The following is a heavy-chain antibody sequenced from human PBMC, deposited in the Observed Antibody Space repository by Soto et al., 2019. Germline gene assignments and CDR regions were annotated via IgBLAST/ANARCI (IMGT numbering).Heavy chain of an antibody. J-gene: IGHJ2*01. V-gene: IGHV3-21*01. D-gene: IGHD3-16*02. CDR2: ISSGSTYI. CDR3: VGGVIGGRDWYFAF. Sequence: EVQLVESGGGLVKPGGSLRLSCAASGFTFSSYSMNWVRQAPGKGLEWVSSISSGSTYIYYTDSVKGRFTISRDNAKNSQYLQMNGRRAEDTAVYYCVGGVIGGRDWYFAFWGRGTLVTVSS. CDR1: GFTFSSYS.